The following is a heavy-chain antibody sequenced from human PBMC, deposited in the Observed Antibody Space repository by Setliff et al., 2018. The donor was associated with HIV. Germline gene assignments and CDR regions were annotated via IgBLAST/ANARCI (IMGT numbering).Heavy chain of an antibody. D-gene: IGHD3-22*01. CDR1: GGSISSSSYY. Sequence: SETLSLTCTVSGGSISSSSYYWGWLRQPPGKGLEWIGSIYYSGSTYYNPSLKSRVTISVDTSKNQFSLKLSSVTAADTAVYYCARGSRGARASKIDSSGYYLVYWGQGTLVTVSS. CDR2: IYYSGST. J-gene: IGHJ4*02. CDR3: ARGSRGARASKIDSSGYYLVY. V-gene: IGHV4-39*07.